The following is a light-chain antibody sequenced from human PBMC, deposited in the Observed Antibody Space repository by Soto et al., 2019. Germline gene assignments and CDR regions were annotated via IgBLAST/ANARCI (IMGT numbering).Light chain of an antibody. V-gene: IGLV1-44*01. CDR2: SNN. Sequence: QSVLTQPPSASGTPGQRVTISCSGSSSNIGINSVSWYQQLPGTAPKLLIYSNNQRPSGVPDRFSGSKSGTSASLAISGLQSEDEADYYCAAWDDRLNGYVFGTGTKLTVL. CDR3: AAWDDRLNGYV. CDR1: SSNIGINS. J-gene: IGLJ1*01.